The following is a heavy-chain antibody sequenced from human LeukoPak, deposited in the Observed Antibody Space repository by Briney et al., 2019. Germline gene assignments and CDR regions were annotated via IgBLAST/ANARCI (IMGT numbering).Heavy chain of an antibody. D-gene: IGHD6-19*01. V-gene: IGHV4-59*08. CDR2: IYYSGST. J-gene: IGHJ4*02. CDR1: GGSISSYY. CDR3: ASLYSSGWYPPREYYFDY. Sequence: SETLSLTCTVSGGSISSYYWSWIRQPPGKGLEWIEYIYYSGSTNYNPSLKSRVTISVDTSKNQFSLKLSSVTAADTAVYYCASLYSSGWYPPREYYFDYWGQGTLVTVSS.